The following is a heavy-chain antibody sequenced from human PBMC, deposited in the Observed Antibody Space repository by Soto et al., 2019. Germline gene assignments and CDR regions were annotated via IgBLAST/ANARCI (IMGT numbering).Heavy chain of an antibody. CDR2: IDSDGSTT. CDR3: ARDGHYRLDF. J-gene: IGHJ4*02. CDR1: GFTFNTYI. D-gene: IGHD3-16*02. Sequence: GGSLRLSCVASGFTFNTYILHWVRQAPGKGPVWVSRIDSDGSTTHYADSVKGRFTISRDNARKTLYLQMTSLRVEDTALYYCARDGHYRLDFWGQGTPVTVSS. V-gene: IGHV3-74*01.